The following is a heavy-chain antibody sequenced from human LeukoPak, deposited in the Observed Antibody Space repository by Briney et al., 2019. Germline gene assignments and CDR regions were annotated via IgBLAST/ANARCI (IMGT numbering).Heavy chain of an antibody. CDR2: INTDGSST. V-gene: IGHV3-74*01. D-gene: IGHD3-16*01. Sequence: GGSLRLSCAASGFTFSSYWMHWVRQAPGKGLVWVSRINTDGSSTYYADSVKSRFTISRDNAKNTLYLQMNSLRAEDTVVYYCVRGARGMYYFDYWGQGTLVTVSS. CDR1: GFTFSSYW. CDR3: VRGARGMYYFDY. J-gene: IGHJ4*02.